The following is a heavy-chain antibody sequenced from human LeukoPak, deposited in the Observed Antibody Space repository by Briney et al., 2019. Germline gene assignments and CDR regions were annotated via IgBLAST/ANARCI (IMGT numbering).Heavy chain of an antibody. CDR2: INHSGST. CDR1: GGSFSGYY. Sequence: SETLSRTCTVYGGSFSGYYWSWIRQPPWQGLEWVGEINHSGSTNYNPSLKSRVTISVDTSKNQFSLKLSSVTAADTAVYYCARHVSDSSGWYSLDAFDIWGQGTMVTVSS. J-gene: IGHJ3*02. CDR3: ARHVSDSSGWYSLDAFDI. D-gene: IGHD6-19*01. V-gene: IGHV4-34*01.